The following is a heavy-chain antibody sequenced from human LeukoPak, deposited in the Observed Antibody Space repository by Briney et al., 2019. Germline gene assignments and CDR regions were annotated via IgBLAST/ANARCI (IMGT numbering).Heavy chain of an antibody. V-gene: IGHV3-48*02. CDR1: GFTFSTYS. J-gene: IGHJ4*02. D-gene: IGHD1-26*01. CDR3: ARGGSDGHYFNY. CDR2: ISRSGSTI. Sequence: PGGSLRLSCAGSGFTFSTYSMNWVRQTPGKGPEWISYISRSGSTIYYAESVRGRFTISRDNAKSSLYMQMNSLRDEDTAVYYCARGGSDGHYFNYWGQGSLVTVSS.